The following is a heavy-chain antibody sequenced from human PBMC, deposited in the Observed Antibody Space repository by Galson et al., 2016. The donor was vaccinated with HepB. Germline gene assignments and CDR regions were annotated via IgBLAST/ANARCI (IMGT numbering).Heavy chain of an antibody. J-gene: IGHJ3*02. CDR2: IYSTGEA. D-gene: IGHD2-2*01. V-gene: IGHV4-28*01. CDR3: ARIGRCTTTSCSGAFDI. Sequence: GLEWMGYIYSTGEAYYNPSLKGRLTLTVDTSKNHFSLRLPSVTALDTAVYYCARIGRCTTTSCSGAFDIWGQGTMVTVSP.